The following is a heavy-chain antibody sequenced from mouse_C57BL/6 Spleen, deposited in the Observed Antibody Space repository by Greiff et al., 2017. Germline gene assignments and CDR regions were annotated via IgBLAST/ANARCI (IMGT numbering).Heavy chain of an antibody. D-gene: IGHD1-1*01. CDR1: GYTFTSYG. CDR2: IYPRSGNT. CDR3: ARRVSTVVAPYFDY. V-gene: IGHV1-81*01. J-gene: IGHJ2*01. Sequence: VQLQQSGAELARPGASVKLSCKASGYTFTSYGISWVKQRTGQGLEWIGEIYPRSGNTYYNEKFKGKATLTADKSSSTAYMELRSLTSEDSAVYFCARRVSTVVAPYFDYWGQGTTLTVSS.